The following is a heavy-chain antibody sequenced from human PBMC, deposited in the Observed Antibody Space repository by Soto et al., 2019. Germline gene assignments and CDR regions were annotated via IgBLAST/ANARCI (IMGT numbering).Heavy chain of an antibody. V-gene: IGHV1-18*01. CDR2: ISAYNGNT. Sequence: RASVKVSCKASGYTFTSYGISWVRQAPGQGLEWMGWISAYNGNTNYAQELQGRVTMTTDTSTSTAYMELRSLRSDDTAVYYCARAPFYDTLTGYPVPLYFDYWGQGTLVTVSS. CDR3: ARAPFYDTLTGYPVPLYFDY. CDR1: GYTFTSYG. D-gene: IGHD3-9*01. J-gene: IGHJ4*02.